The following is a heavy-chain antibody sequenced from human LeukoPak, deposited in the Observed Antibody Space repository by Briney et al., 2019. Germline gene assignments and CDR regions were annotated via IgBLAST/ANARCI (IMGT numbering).Heavy chain of an antibody. CDR2: FYSGGST. D-gene: IGHD6-13*01. Sequence: PGGSLRLSCAASGFTFSTYGMSWARQAPGKGLEWVSVFYSGGSTRYADSVKGRFTISRDNSKNTLYLQLNSLRAEDTAVYFCASSSWSSEYFHYWGQGTLVTVSS. V-gene: IGHV3-66*01. CDR3: ASSSWSSEYFHY. J-gene: IGHJ1*01. CDR1: GFTFSTYG.